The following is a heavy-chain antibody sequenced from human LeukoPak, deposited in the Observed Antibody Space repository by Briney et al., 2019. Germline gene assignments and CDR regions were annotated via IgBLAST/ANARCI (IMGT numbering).Heavy chain of an antibody. J-gene: IGHJ2*01. D-gene: IGHD5-18*01. V-gene: IGHV4-59*01. CDR2: IYYSGST. CDR1: GRFTSSWY. Sequence: SATLSLSCTVAGRFTSSWYGRWLRQPPGEGLEWIGYIYYSGSTNYNPSLKSRVTISVDTSKNQFSLKVSSVTAADTAVYYCAIDGYSYGPNWYFDLWGRGTLVTVSS. CDR3: AIDGYSYGPNWYFDL.